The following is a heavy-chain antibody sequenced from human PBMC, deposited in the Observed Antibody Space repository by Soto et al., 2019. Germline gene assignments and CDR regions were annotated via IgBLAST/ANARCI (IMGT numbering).Heavy chain of an antibody. Sequence: EVQLVESGGGLVQPGRSLRLSCTASDLKFDDYAMHWVRQRPGKGLEWVSGISWNSDIIAYADSVKGRFTISRDNGKNSLYLQMGSLRAEDTALYYCAKAPHHLLTGSVFDCWGQGTLVTFSS. J-gene: IGHJ4*02. V-gene: IGHV3-9*01. CDR3: AKAPHHLLTGSVFDC. CDR1: DLKFDDYA. D-gene: IGHD3-9*01. CDR2: ISWNSDII.